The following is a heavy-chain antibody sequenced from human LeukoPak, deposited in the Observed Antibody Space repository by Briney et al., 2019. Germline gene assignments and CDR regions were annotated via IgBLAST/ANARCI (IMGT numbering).Heavy chain of an antibody. Sequence: GGSLRLSCAASGFTFSSYGMHWVRQAPGKGLEWVAVIWYGGSNKYYADSVKGRFTISRDNSKNTLYLQMNSLRAEDTAVYYCAKGFDGSGSYRRYYYYYYMDVWGKGTTVTVSS. CDR3: AKGFDGSGSYRRYYYYYYMDV. CDR2: IWYGGSNK. D-gene: IGHD3-10*01. V-gene: IGHV3-30*02. CDR1: GFTFSSYG. J-gene: IGHJ6*03.